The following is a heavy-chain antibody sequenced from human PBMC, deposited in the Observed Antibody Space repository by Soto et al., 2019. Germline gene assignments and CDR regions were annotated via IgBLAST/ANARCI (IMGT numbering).Heavy chain of an antibody. CDR2: IYYSGST. CDR3: ARAPAYYYDSSGYYPNWFDP. D-gene: IGHD3-22*01. V-gene: IGHV4-59*01. CDR1: GGSISSYY. Sequence: SETLSLTCAVSGGSISSYYWSWIRQPPGKGLEWIGYIYYSGSTNYNPSLKSRVTISVDTSKNQFSLKLSSVTAADTAVYYCARAPAYYYDSSGYYPNWFDPWGQGTLVTVSS. J-gene: IGHJ5*02.